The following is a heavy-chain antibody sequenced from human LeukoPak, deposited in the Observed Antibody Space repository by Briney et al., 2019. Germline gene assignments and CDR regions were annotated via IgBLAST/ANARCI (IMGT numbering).Heavy chain of an antibody. D-gene: IGHD2-8*01. J-gene: IGHJ6*03. CDR3: ARELKYVYYMDV. CDR1: GFTFSAYG. V-gene: IGHV3-30*02. Sequence: GGSLRLSCAASGFTFSAYGMHWVRQAPGKGLEWVAFIRYDGSYKYYADSVKGRFTISRDNSKNTLYLQMNSLRAEDTAVYYCARELKYVYYMDVWGKGTTVTISS. CDR2: IRYDGSYK.